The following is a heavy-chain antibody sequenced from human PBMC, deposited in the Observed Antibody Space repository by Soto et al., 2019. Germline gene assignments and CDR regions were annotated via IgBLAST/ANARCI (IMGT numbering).Heavy chain of an antibody. CDR2: ISGGGGST. CDR3: AIPHEYCSGATCYFTFCY. CDR1: GFIFNTYG. V-gene: IGHV3-23*01. J-gene: IGHJ4*02. D-gene: IGHD2-15*01. Sequence: GGSLRLSCVVSGFIFNTYGMSWVRQAPGKGLEWVSSISGGGGSTYYAESVKGRFTISRDNSKNTLYLQMNSLRDEDTAVFYCAIPHEYCSGATCYFTFCYWGQGTLVTVSS.